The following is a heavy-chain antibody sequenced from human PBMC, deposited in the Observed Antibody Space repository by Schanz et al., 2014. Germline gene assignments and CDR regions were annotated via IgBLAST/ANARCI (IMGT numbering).Heavy chain of an antibody. CDR2: IKGKTDGGTA. CDR3: ARDNRYYLFDY. D-gene: IGHD3-16*02. J-gene: IGHJ4*02. CDR1: GLTFTSAW. Sequence: EVQLVESGGGLVKPGGSLRLSCATSGLTFTSAWMSWVRQAPGKGLEWVGRIKGKTDGGTADYAAPMKGRFTISRDNSKNTLYLQMNSLRAEDTAVYFCARDNRYYLFDYWGQGTLVTVSS. V-gene: IGHV3-15*01.